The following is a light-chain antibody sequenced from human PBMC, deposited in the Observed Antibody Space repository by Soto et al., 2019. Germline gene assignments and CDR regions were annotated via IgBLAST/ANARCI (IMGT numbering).Light chain of an antibody. V-gene: IGKV3-11*01. Sequence: EIVLTQSPATLSLSPGERATLSCRASQSVSSYLAWYQQKPGQAHRLLIYDASNRATGIPARFSGSGSGTDFTLTISSLETEYFAVYYCQQRSNWPPLFTFGPGTKVDIK. CDR2: DAS. CDR1: QSVSSY. J-gene: IGKJ3*01. CDR3: QQRSNWPPLFT.